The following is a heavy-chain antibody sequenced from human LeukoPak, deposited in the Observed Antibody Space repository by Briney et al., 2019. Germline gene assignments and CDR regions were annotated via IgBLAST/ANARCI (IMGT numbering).Heavy chain of an antibody. D-gene: IGHD3-22*01. CDR2: ISYDGSNK. Sequence: GGSLRLSCAASGFTFSSYGMHWVRQAPGKGLEWVAVISYDGSNKYYADSVKGRFTISRDNSKNTLYLQMNSLRAEDTAVYYCAKGGYYYDSSGSPRFAYWGQGTLVTVSS. V-gene: IGHV3-30*18. J-gene: IGHJ4*02. CDR1: GFTFSSYG. CDR3: AKGGYYYDSSGSPRFAY.